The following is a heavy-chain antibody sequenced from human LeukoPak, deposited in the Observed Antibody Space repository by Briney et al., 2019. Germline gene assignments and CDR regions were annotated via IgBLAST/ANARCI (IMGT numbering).Heavy chain of an antibody. CDR1: GGSISSYY. CDR2: IYYSGST. J-gene: IGHJ4*02. CDR3: ARDVGATPGYFDY. D-gene: IGHD1-26*01. Sequence: SETLSLTCTVSGGSISSYYWNWIRQPQGKGLEWIGYIYYSGSTNYNPSLKSRVTISVDTSKNQFSLKLSSVTAADTAVYYCARDVGATPGYFDYWGQGTLVTVSS. V-gene: IGHV4-59*01.